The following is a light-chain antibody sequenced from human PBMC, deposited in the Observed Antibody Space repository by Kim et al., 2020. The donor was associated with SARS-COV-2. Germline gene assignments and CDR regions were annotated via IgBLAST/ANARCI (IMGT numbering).Light chain of an antibody. V-gene: IGLV3-19*01. CDR1: YY. CDR2: GEN. Sequence: YYASWYQQKPGQAPVLVIYGENNRPSGIPDRFSGSSSGNTASLTITGAQAEDEADYYCNSRDISANHYVFGAGTNVTVL. CDR3: NSRDISANHYV. J-gene: IGLJ1*01.